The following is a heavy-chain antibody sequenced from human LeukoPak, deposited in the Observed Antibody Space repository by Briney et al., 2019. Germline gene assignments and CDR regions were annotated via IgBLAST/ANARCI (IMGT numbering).Heavy chain of an antibody. CDR2: IWYDGSNK. Sequence: GRSLRLSCAASGFTFSSYGMHWVRQAPGKGLEWVAVIWYDGSNKYYADSVKGRFTISRDNSKNTLYLQMNSLRAEDAAVYYCAKDSSSSSSYFDYWGQGTLVTLSS. CDR1: GFTFSSYG. J-gene: IGHJ4*02. V-gene: IGHV3-33*06. D-gene: IGHD6-6*01. CDR3: AKDSSSSSSYFDY.